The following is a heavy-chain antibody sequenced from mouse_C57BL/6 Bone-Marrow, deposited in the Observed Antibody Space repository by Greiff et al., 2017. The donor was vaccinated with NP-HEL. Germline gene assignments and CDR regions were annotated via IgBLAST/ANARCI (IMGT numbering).Heavy chain of an antibody. J-gene: IGHJ3*01. Sequence: VQLQQSGPELVKPGDSVKISCKASGYSFTGYFMNWVMQSHGKSLEWIGRINPYNGDTFYNQKFKGKATLTVDKSSSTAHMELRSLTSEDTAVYYCARGGRRRGPLFAYGGQGTLVTVSA. V-gene: IGHV1-20*01. CDR3: ARGGRRRGPLFAY. CDR1: GYSFTGYF. CDR2: INPYNGDT. D-gene: IGHD2-12*01.